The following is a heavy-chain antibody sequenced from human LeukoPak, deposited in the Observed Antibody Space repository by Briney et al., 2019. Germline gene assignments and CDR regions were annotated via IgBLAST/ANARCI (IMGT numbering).Heavy chain of an antibody. V-gene: IGHV4-31*03. Sequence: SETLSLTCTVSGGSVSSGSYYWSWIRQHPGKGLEWIGYIYYSGSTYHNPSLKSRVTISVDTSKNQFSLKLSSVTAADTAVYYCARVSGQLATRVDYWGQGTLVTVSS. J-gene: IGHJ4*02. CDR1: GGSVSSGSYY. CDR3: ARVSGQLATRVDY. CDR2: IYYSGST. D-gene: IGHD6-13*01.